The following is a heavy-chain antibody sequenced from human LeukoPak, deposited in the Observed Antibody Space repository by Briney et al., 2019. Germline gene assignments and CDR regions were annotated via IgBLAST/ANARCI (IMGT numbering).Heavy chain of an antibody. CDR2: INHSGST. J-gene: IGHJ3*02. CDR3: ARDGQALYAFDI. V-gene: IGHV4-34*01. Sequence: SETLSLTCAVYGGSFSGYYWSWIRQPPGKGLEWIGEINHSGSTNYNPSLKSRVTISVDTSKNQFSLKLSSVTAADTAVYYCARDGQALYAFDIWGQGTMVTVSS. CDR1: GGSFSGYY.